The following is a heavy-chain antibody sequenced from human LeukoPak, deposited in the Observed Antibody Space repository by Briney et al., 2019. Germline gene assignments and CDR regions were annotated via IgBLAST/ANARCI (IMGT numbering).Heavy chain of an antibody. J-gene: IGHJ4*02. D-gene: IGHD7-27*01. CDR3: ARDGENHYYDY. V-gene: IGHV3-66*01. CDR1: GFTVSSNY. Sequence: PGGALRLSCAAPGFTVSSNYMSWVRQAPGKGLEWVSVIYSGGTIFYADSVKGRFTISRDNSKNTVYLEMNSLRAEDTAVYYCARDGENHYYDYWGQGTLVTVST. CDR2: IYSGGTI.